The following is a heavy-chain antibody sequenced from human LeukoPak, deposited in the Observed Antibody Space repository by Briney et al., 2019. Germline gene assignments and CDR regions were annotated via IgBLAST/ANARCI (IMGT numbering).Heavy chain of an antibody. Sequence: SETLSLTCTVSGGSISSYYWSWLRQPPGKGLEWIGYIYYSGSTNYNPSLKSRVTISVDTSKNQFSLKLSSVTAADTAVYYCARQYEEDIWGQGTMVTVSS. D-gene: IGHD3-16*01. CDR1: GGSISSYY. CDR3: ARQYEEDI. V-gene: IGHV4-59*08. CDR2: IYYSGST. J-gene: IGHJ3*02.